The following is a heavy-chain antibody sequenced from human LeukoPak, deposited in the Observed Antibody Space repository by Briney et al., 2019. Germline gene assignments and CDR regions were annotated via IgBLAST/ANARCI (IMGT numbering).Heavy chain of an antibody. CDR2: IYYSGST. J-gene: IGHJ4*02. V-gene: IGHV4-59*01. Sequence: PSETLSLTCTVSGGSISSYYWSWIRQPPGKGLEWIGYIYYSGSTNYNPSLKSRVTISVDTSKNQFSLKLSSVTAADTAVYYCARVGQRSSRLLDYWGQGTLVTVSS. CDR1: GGSISSYY. CDR3: ARVGQRSSRLLDY. D-gene: IGHD6-13*01.